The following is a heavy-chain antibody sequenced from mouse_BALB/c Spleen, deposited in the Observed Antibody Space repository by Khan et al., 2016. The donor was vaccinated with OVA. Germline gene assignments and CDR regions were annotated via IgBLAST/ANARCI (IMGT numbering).Heavy chain of an antibody. CDR1: GYTSTDYS. V-gene: IGHV9-2-1*01. CDR2: INTETGEP. J-gene: IGHJ2*01. D-gene: IGHD2-10*02. Sequence: LVESGPELKKPGETVKISCKASGYTSTDYSMHWVKQAPGKGLKWMGWINTETGEPTYADDFKGRFAFSLETFASTAYLQINNLKNEDTATYFCASGLKYGNFDYWGQGTTLTVSS. CDR3: ASGLKYGNFDY.